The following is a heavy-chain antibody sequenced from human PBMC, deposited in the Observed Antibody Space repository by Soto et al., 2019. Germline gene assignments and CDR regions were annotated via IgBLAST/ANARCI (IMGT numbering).Heavy chain of an antibody. J-gene: IGHJ4*02. Sequence: EVQLLESGGGLVQPGGSLRLSCAASGFTFSSYAMGWVRQAPGKGLEWVSAVSAGGTSAYYAASVEGRFTISRDNSKNTLYLQMNSLRVEATARYYCADRCSGGRCSPFDNWGQGTLVTVAS. CDR2: VSAGGTSA. V-gene: IGHV3-23*01. D-gene: IGHD2-15*01. CDR3: ADRCSGGRCSPFDN. CDR1: GFTFSSYA.